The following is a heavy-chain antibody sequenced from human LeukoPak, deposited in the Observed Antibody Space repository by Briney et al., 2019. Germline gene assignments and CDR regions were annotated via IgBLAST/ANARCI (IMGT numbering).Heavy chain of an antibody. J-gene: IGHJ4*02. CDR1: GGSISSYY. CDR3: ARGIIAVAGDYFDY. CDR2: IYYSGST. D-gene: IGHD6-19*01. Sequence: PSETLSLTCTVSGGSISSYYWSWIRQPPGKGLEWTGYIYYSGSTNYNPSLKSRVTISVDTSKSQFSLNLSSVTAADTAVYYCARGIIAVAGDYFDYWGQGTLVTVSS. V-gene: IGHV4-59*01.